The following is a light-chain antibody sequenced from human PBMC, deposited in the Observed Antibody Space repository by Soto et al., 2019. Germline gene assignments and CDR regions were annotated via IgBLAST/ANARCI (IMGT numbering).Light chain of an antibody. V-gene: IGLV2-14*01. CDR1: SSDVGGYNY. J-gene: IGLJ3*02. CDR2: EVT. CDR3: ISFTPSTTTHWV. Sequence: QSALTQPPSASGSLGQSVTFSCTGTSSDVGGYNYVSWYQQHPGKAPKLMIFEVTNRPSGISDRFSGFKSGSTASLTISELQPDDEADYYCISFTPSTTTHWVFGGGTKLTVL.